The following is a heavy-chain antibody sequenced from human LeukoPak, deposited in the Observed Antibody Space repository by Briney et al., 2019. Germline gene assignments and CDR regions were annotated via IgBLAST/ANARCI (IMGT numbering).Heavy chain of an antibody. D-gene: IGHD1-26*01. V-gene: IGHV1-18*01. CDR2: ISAYNGNT. Sequence: ASVKVSCKASGYTFTSYGISWVRQAPGQGLEWMGWISAYNGNTNYAQKLQGRVTMTTDTSTSTAYMELRSLRSDDTAVYYCARSEVIVGASGDFDYWGQGTLVTVSS. CDR1: GYTFTSYG. CDR3: ARSEVIVGASGDFDY. J-gene: IGHJ4*02.